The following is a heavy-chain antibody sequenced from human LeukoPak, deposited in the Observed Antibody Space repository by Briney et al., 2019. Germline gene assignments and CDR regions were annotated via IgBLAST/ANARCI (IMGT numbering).Heavy chain of an antibody. CDR2: ISGGGDRR. Sequence: GGSLRLSCAASGFSFSMYAMSWVRQVPGKGLQWVSGISGGGDRRNYADSVKGRFTISRDTSKNTLYLQMNSLRAEDTAVYYCAKDLDFWSGDLVYYMDVWGKGTTVIVSS. V-gene: IGHV3-23*01. CDR3: AKDLDFWSGDLVYYMDV. D-gene: IGHD3-3*01. J-gene: IGHJ6*03. CDR1: GFSFSMYA.